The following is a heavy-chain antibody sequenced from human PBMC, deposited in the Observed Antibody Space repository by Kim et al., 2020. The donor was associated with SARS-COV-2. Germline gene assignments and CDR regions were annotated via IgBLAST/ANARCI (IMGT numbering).Heavy chain of an antibody. CDR1: GGSISRSSYY. CDR3: ARFVPPYCGGDCYSWAFDW. D-gene: IGHD2-21*02. Sequence: SETLSLTCTVSGGSISRSSYYWGWIRQPPGKGLEWIGNIYYSGSTYYNPSLKSRVTISVDTSMNQFSLKLNSVTAADTAVYYCARFVPPYCGGDCYSWAFDWWGRGTLVTVSS. V-gene: IGHV4-39*07. J-gene: IGHJ4*02. CDR2: IYYSGST.